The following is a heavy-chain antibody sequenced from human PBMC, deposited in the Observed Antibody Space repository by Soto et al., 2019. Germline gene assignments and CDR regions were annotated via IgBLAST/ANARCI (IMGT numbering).Heavy chain of an antibody. CDR1: GFTFSDYA. Sequence: QVHLVESGGGVVQPGRSLRLSCAASGFTFSDYAMHWVRQAPGKGLEWVAFISFDGSKKYYADSVKDRFTISRDNSKNPLYVQMNTLRAEDTAVYYCGKVRRFANGYNFGFDYWGQGTLVTVSS. V-gene: IGHV3-30-3*01. CDR2: ISFDGSKK. D-gene: IGHD5-12*01. J-gene: IGHJ4*02. CDR3: GKVRRFANGYNFGFDY.